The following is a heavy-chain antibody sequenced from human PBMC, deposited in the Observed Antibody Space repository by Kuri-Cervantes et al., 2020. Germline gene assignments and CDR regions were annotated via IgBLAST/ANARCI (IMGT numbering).Heavy chain of an antibody. CDR1: GGSISSSSYY. Sequence: SETLSLTCTVSGGSISSSSYYWGWIRQPPGKGLEWIGSIYYSGSTYYKPSLKSRVTMSVDTSKNQFSLKLSSVTAADTAVYYCARDSSQTPLEGPGYGMDVWGQGTTVTVSS. CDR3: ARDSSQTPLEGPGYGMDV. J-gene: IGHJ6*02. CDR2: IYYSGST. V-gene: IGHV4-39*07. D-gene: IGHD2/OR15-2a*01.